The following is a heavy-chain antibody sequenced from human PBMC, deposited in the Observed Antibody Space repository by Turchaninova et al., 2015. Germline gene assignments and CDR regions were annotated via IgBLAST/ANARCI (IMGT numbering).Heavy chain of an antibody. V-gene: IGHV4-39*07. CDR3: ARAVRGGNYYLDY. J-gene: IGHJ4*02. D-gene: IGHD1-26*01. Sequence: SETLSLSCTVSGGSISSSRYYWGWIRQPPGKGLEWIGSIYYSGSTYYNPSLKSRVTISVDTSKNQFSLKLSSVTAADTAVYYCARAVRGGNYYLDYWGQGTLVTVSS. CDR2: IYYSGST. CDR1: GGSISSSRYY.